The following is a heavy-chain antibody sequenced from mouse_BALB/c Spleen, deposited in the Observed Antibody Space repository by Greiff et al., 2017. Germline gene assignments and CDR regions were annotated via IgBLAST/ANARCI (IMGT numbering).Heavy chain of an antibody. J-gene: IGHJ4*01. CDR1: GYSFTSYW. CDR2: IYPGNSDT. CDR3: TREATMITTRDYYAMDY. V-gene: IGHV1-5*01. Sequence: VQLKESGTVLARPGASVKMSCKASGYSFTSYWMHWVKQRPGQGLEWIGAIYPGNSDTSYNQKFKGKAKLTAVTSASTAYMELSSLTNEDSAVYYCTREATMITTRDYYAMDYWGQGTSVTVSS. D-gene: IGHD2-4*01.